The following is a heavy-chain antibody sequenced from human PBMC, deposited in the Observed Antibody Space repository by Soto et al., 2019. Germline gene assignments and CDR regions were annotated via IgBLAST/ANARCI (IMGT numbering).Heavy chain of an antibody. Sequence: DSVKFSCKASGYTFTSHGISWVRHAPGQGLEWMGWISAYNGNTNYAQKLQGRVTMTTDTSTSTAYMELRSLRSDDTAVYYCARTSEEAAVAVYGMGVWGQGTTVTVSS. V-gene: IGHV1-18*04. CDR2: ISAYNGNT. CDR3: ARTSEEAAVAVYGMGV. J-gene: IGHJ6*02. CDR1: GYTFTSHG. D-gene: IGHD6-19*01.